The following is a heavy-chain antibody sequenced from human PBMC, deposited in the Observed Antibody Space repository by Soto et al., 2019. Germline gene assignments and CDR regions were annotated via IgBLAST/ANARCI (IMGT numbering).Heavy chain of an antibody. CDR1: GGSISSYY. V-gene: IGHV4-59*08. D-gene: IGHD2-2*01. CDR3: ARHGLGYCSSTSCTYYYYYYMDV. Sequence: SETLSLTCTVSGGSISSYYWSWIRQPPGKGLEWIGYIYYSGSTNYNPPLKSRVTISVDTSKNQFSLKLSSVTAADTAVYYCARHGLGYCSSTSCTYYYYYYMDVWGKGTTVTVSS. J-gene: IGHJ6*03. CDR2: IYYSGST.